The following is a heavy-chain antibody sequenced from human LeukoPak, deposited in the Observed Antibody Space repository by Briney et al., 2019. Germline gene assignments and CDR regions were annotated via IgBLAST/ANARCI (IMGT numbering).Heavy chain of an antibody. D-gene: IGHD3-22*01. CDR2: ISSNSSYI. CDR1: GFTFSSYS. J-gene: IGHJ4*02. V-gene: IGHV3-21*01. CDR3: ARAARKYYYDSSGYYYFDY. Sequence: SGGSLRLSCAASGFTFSSYSLNWVRQAPGKGLEWVSSISSNSSYIYYADSVKGRFTISRDNAKNSLYLQMNSLRAEDTAVYYCARAARKYYYDSSGYYYFDYWGQGTLVTVSS.